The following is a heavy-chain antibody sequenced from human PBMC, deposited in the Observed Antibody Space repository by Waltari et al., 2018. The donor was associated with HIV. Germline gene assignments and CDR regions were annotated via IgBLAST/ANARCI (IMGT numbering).Heavy chain of an antibody. J-gene: IGHJ6*02. CDR2: IYYSGST. CDR1: GGSISSYS. CDR3: ARQTIEYYGMDV. Sequence: QVQLQESGPGLVKPSETLSLPCTVSGGSISSYSLSWIRQPPGKGLEWIGYIYYSGSTNYNPSLKSRVTISVDTSKNQFSLKLSSVTAADTAVYYCARQTIEYYGMDVWGQGTTVTVSS. D-gene: IGHD3-10*01. V-gene: IGHV4-59*08.